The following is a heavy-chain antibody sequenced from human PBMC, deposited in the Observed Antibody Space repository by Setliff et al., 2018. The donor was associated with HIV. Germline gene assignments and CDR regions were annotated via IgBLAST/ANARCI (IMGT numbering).Heavy chain of an antibody. D-gene: IGHD3-3*01. CDR1: GVSISDYY. V-gene: IGHV4-59*13. CDR2: IYFSGST. Sequence: PSETLSLTCTVSGVSISDYYWSWIRQPPGKGLEWIGYIYFSGSTSYNPSLKSRVTMSLDTSKSQSSLKLSSVTAADTAVYYCARDRVHNPSYNFWSGPTNYYYYMDVWGKGTTVTVSS. CDR3: ARDRVHNPSYNFWSGPTNYYYYMDV. J-gene: IGHJ6*03.